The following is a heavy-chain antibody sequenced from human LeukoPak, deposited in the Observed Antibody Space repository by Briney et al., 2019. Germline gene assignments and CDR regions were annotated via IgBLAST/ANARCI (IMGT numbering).Heavy chain of an antibody. D-gene: IGHD6-13*01. CDR3: ARDSGVYTSSWYLNY. CDR1: GGSISSGCYY. V-gene: IGHV4-31*03. Sequence: PSQTLSLTCTVSGGSISSGCYYWSWIRQHPGKGLEYIGYIYYSGSTYYNPSLKSRVNISLYTSKNQFSLKMSSVTAADTVVYYCARDSGVYTSSWYLNYWGQGTLVTVSS. J-gene: IGHJ4*02. CDR2: IYYSGST.